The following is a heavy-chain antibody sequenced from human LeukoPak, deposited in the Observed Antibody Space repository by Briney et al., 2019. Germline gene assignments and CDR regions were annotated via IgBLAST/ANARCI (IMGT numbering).Heavy chain of an antibody. CDR1: GGTFSSYA. CDR2: IIPIFGIA. V-gene: IGHV1-69*04. Sequence: VASVRVSCKASGGTFSSYAISWVRQAPGQGLGWMVRIIPIFGIANYAQKFQGRVTITADKSTSTAYMELSSLRSEDTAVYYCARDYDYGNLFDPWGEGTLVTVSS. CDR3: ARDYDYGNLFDP. D-gene: IGHD4-17*01. J-gene: IGHJ5*02.